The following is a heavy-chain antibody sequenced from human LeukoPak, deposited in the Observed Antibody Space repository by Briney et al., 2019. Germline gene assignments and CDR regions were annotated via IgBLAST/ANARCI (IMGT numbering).Heavy chain of an antibody. Sequence: SQTLSLTCAISGDSVSSNSAAWNWIRQSPSRGLEWLGRTYYRSKWYNDYAVSVKSRITINPDTSKNQFSLQLTSVTPEDTAVYYCARVLAGNTGNCNPWFDPWGQGTLVTVSS. CDR3: ARVLAGNTGNCNPWFDP. D-gene: IGHD1-26*01. CDR2: TYYRSKWYN. V-gene: IGHV6-1*01. CDR1: GDSVSSNSAA. J-gene: IGHJ5*02.